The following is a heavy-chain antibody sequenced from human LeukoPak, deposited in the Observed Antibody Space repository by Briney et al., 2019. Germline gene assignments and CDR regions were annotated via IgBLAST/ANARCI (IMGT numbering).Heavy chain of an antibody. D-gene: IGHD4-11*01. V-gene: IGHV3-30*03. J-gene: IGHJ1*01. Sequence: PGGSLRLSCAASGFTFSSYGMHWVRQAPGKGLEWVAVISYDGSNKYYADSVKGRFTISRDNSKNTLYLQMNSLRAEDTAVYYCASGIAVTSPVHWGQGTLVTVSS. CDR3: ASGIAVTSPVH. CDR1: GFTFSSYG. CDR2: ISYDGSNK.